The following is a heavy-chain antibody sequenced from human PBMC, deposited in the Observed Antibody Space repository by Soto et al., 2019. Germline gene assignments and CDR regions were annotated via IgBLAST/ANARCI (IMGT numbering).Heavy chain of an antibody. CDR3: ANLRASGSYDERYYYGMDV. D-gene: IGHD1-26*01. V-gene: IGHV3-23*01. J-gene: IGHJ6*02. Sequence: GSLRLSCAASGFTFSSYAMSWVRQAPGKGLEWVSAISGSGGSTYYADSVKGRFTISRDNSKNTLYLQMNSLRAEDTAVYYCANLRASGSYDERYYYGMDVWGQGTTVTVSS. CDR1: GFTFSSYA. CDR2: ISGSGGST.